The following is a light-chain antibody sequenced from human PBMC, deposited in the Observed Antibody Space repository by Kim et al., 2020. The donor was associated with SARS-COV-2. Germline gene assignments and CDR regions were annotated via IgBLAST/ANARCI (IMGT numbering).Light chain of an antibody. V-gene: IGKV1-39*01. CDR1: QNIDTH. CDR3: QQSYSTPPIT. Sequence: SLGDRVTMSCRASQNIDTHLNWYHQRPGQAPKLLIFSASTLRSGVPSRFSGSGSGTDFTLTISSLHSEDVGIYYCQQSYSTPPITFGQGTRLEIK. CDR2: SAS. J-gene: IGKJ5*01.